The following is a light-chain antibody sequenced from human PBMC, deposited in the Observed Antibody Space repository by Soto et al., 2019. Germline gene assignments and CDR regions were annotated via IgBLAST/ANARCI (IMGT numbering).Light chain of an antibody. J-gene: IGLJ3*02. V-gene: IGLV1-40*01. CDR3: QTFDSSLTISWV. CDR1: SSNIGRGYD. Sequence: QAVVTQPPSVSGAPGQRVTISCTGSSSNIGRGYDVHWYQQFPGSAPRLLLSGDSNRPSGVPDRFSGSRSGTSASLAITRLQAEDEADYYCQTFDSSLTISWVFGGGTKLTVL. CDR2: GDS.